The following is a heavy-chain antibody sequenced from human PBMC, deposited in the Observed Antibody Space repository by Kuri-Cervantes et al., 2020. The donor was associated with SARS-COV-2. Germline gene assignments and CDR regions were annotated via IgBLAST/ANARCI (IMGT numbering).Heavy chain of an antibody. J-gene: IGHJ4*02. CDR1: GFTVSSNY. D-gene: IGHD6-19*01. CDR3: ARDGPNPGIAVAGAGFDY. V-gene: IGHV3-66*03. Sequence: GAALMISCAASGFTVSSNYMSWVRQAPGKGLEWVSVIYSCGSTYYADSVKGRFTISRDNSKNTLYLQMNSLGAEDTAVYYWARDGPNPGIAVAGAGFDYWGQGTLVTVSS. CDR2: IYSCGST.